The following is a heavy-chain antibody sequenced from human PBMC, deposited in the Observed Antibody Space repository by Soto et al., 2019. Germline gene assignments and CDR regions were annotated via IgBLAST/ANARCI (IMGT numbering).Heavy chain of an antibody. CDR2: ISGSGGST. Sequence: PGGSLRLSCAASGFTFSSYAMSWVRQAPGKGLEWVSAISGSGGSTYYADSVKGRFTISRDNSKNTLYLQMNSLRAEDTAVYYCARYIPGVRYYGMDVWGQGTKVTVSS. CDR3: ARYIPGVRYYGMDV. V-gene: IGHV3-23*01. CDR1: GFTFSSYA. J-gene: IGHJ6*02. D-gene: IGHD5-18*01.